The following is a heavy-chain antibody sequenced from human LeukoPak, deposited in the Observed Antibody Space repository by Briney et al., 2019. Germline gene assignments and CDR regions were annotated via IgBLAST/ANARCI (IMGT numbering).Heavy chain of an antibody. Sequence: SETLSLTCTVSGYSISSGYYWGWIRPPPGKGLEWIGSIYHSGSTYYNPSLKSRVTISVDTSKNQFSLKLSSVTAADTAAYYCARTDTVTTAIDYWGQGTLVTVSS. V-gene: IGHV4-38-2*02. J-gene: IGHJ4*02. D-gene: IGHD4-17*01. CDR3: ARTDTVTTAIDY. CDR1: GYSISSGYY. CDR2: IYHSGST.